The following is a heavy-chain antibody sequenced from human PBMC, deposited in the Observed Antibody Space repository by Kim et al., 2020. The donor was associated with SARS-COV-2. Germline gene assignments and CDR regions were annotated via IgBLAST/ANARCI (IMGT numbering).Heavy chain of an antibody. CDR1: GVSLAGNYY. D-gene: IGHD5-12*01. V-gene: IGHV4-61*01. J-gene: IGHJ4*02. CDR3: ARGFTGYVS. Sequence: SETLSLTCTVSGVSLAGNYYWTWIRQSPGKGLEWTGYIFNTGSSDYNPSLKGRVVMSVDPSRNQFSLRMTSVTSADTAVYFCARGFTGYVSWGQGTLVTV. CDR2: IFNTGSS.